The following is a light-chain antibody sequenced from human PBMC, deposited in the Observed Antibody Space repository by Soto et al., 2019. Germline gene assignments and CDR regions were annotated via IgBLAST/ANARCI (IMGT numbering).Light chain of an antibody. CDR1: QSVYSN. CDR2: GAS. J-gene: IGKJ5*01. Sequence: LAPSPSTLAVSPRSPAALSCRASQSVYSNLAWYQQKPGQAPRLLIYGASNRATGIPDRFSGSGSGTDFTLSISRLEPEDFAVYYCQQYGSSPPITFGQGTRLEIK. CDR3: QQYGSSPPIT. V-gene: IGKV3-20*01.